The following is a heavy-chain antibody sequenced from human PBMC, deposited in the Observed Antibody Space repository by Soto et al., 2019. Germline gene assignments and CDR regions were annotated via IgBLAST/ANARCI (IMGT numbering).Heavy chain of an antibody. D-gene: IGHD5-12*01. CDR2: IYYSGST. Sequence: PSETLSLTCTVSGGSISGYYWSWIRQPPGKGLEWIGYIYYSGSTNYNPSLKSRVTISVDTSKNQFSLKLSSVTAADTAVYYCAASCVACGGFNYYGMDVWGQGTTVTVSS. V-gene: IGHV4-59*12. J-gene: IGHJ6*02. CDR1: GGSISGYY. CDR3: AASCVACGGFNYYGMDV.